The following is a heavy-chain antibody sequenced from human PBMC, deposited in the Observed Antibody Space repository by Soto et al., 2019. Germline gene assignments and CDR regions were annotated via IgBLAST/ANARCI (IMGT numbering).Heavy chain of an antibody. V-gene: IGHV3-23*01. CDR3: AKQAGYSSDPFDY. J-gene: IGHJ4*02. D-gene: IGHD6-19*01. Sequence: GGSLRLSCAASGFTFSYYAMSWVRQTPGTGLEWVSGISGGGGTTYYAASVKGRFTISRDNSKNRLYLQINSLRAEDTAVYYCAKQAGYSSDPFDYWGQGTLVTVSS. CDR2: ISGGGGTT. CDR1: GFTFSYYA.